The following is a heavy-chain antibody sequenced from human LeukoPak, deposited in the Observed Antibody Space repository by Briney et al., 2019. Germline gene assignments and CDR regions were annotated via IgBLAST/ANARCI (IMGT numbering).Heavy chain of an antibody. CDR1: GGTFSSYA. CDR2: IIPILGIA. CDR3: ARGCSGGSCYSKVTMTFDP. V-gene: IGHV1-69*04. Sequence: SVKVSCKASGGTFSSYAISWVRQAPGQGLEWMGRIIPILGIANYAQKFQGRVTITADKSTSTAYMELSSLRSEDTAVYYCARGCSGGSCYSKVTMTFDPWGQGTLVTVSS. J-gene: IGHJ5*02. D-gene: IGHD2-15*01.